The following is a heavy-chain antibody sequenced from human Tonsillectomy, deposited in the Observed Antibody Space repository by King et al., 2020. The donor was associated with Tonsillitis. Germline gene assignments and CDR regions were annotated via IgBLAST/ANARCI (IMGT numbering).Heavy chain of an antibody. CDR3: TRDLGNYYDSSGYPEYFDY. CDR2: IWYDGSNK. D-gene: IGHD3-22*01. J-gene: IGHJ4*02. Sequence: VQLVESGGGVVQPGRSLRLSCTASGFTFRSYGMHWVLQAPGKGLEWVAVIWYDGSNKYYVESVKGRFTTARDNSKNTLYLQMNSLRAEETAVYFCTRDLGNYYDSSGYPEYFDYWGQGTLVTVSS. CDR1: GFTFRSYG. V-gene: IGHV3-33*01.